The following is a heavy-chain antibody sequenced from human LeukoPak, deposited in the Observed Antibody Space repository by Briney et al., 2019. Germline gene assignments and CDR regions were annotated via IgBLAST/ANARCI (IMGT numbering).Heavy chain of an antibody. CDR3: ARAPSSSFTFHFDY. CDR1: GFTFSSYS. D-gene: IGHD6-13*01. J-gene: IGHJ4*02. V-gene: IGHV3-7*01. Sequence: PGGSLRLPCAAPGFTFSSYSMNWVRQAPGKGLEWVANIKQDGSEKYYVDSVKGRFTISRDNAKNSLYLQMNSLRAEDTAVYYCARAPSSSFTFHFDYWGQGTLVTVSS. CDR2: IKQDGSEK.